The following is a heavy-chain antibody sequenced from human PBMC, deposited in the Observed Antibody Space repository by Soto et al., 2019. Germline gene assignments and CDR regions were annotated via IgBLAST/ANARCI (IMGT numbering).Heavy chain of an antibody. V-gene: IGHV4-59*12. CDR2: VDYSGTA. CDR3: ARESKNYYYYGMDV. CDR1: GGSISNFY. Sequence: SETLSLTCTVSGGSISNFYWSWIRQPPGKGLEWIGYVDYSGTANYNPSLKSRVTISVDTSKNQFSLKLSSVTAADTAVYYCARESKNYYYYGMDVWGQGTTVTVSS. J-gene: IGHJ6*02.